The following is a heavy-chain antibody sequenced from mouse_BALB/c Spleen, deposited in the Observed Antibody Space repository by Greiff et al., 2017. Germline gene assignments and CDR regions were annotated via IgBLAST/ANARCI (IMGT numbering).Heavy chain of an antibody. CDR3: ARADYYGSRYAMDY. J-gene: IGHJ4*01. D-gene: IGHD1-1*01. Sequence: EVNVVESGGGLVQPGGSRKLSCAASGFTFSSFGMHWVRQAPEKGLEWVAYISSGSSTIYYADTVKGRFTISRDNPKNTLFLQMTSLRSEDTAMYYCARADYYGSRYAMDYWGQGTSVTVSS. CDR2: ISSGSSTI. V-gene: IGHV5-17*02. CDR1: GFTFSSFG.